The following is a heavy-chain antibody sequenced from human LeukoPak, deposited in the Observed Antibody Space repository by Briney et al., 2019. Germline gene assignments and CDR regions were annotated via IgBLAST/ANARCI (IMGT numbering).Heavy chain of an antibody. D-gene: IGHD3-10*01. Sequence: SVKVSCKASGYTFTILYMQCVRRAPGQGLEWMGIINPSGGGTRYAQKFQGRVPMTRDTSTSTVYMELSSQSSEDTDVYYCAREGSGSLPHLDHWGQGTLVTVSS. CDR1: GYTFTILY. V-gene: IGHV1-46*01. J-gene: IGHJ4*02. CDR2: INPSGGGT. CDR3: AREGSGSLPHLDH.